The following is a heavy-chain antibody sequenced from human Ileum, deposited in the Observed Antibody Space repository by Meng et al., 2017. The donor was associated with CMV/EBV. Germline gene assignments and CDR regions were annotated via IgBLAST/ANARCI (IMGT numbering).Heavy chain of an antibody. CDR3: VRVARSCYFDY. CDR2: TRNKVNSYST. Sequence: EGQLVESGGGLVQPGGSLRLSCAASGFTFSDHYMDWVRQAPGKGLEWVARTRNKVNSYSTEYAASVKGRFSISRDESKNSLYLQMNSLKIEDTAVYYCVRVARSCYFDYWGQGILVTVSS. CDR1: GFTFSDHY. V-gene: IGHV3-72*01. J-gene: IGHJ4*02. D-gene: IGHD3-16*02.